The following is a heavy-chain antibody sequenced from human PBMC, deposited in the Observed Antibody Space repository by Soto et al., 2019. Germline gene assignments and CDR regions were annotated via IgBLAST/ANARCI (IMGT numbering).Heavy chain of an antibody. CDR1: GGSFSGYY. D-gene: IGHD6-19*01. Sequence: KTSETLSLTCAVYGGSFSGYYWSWIRQPPGKGLGWIGEINHSGSTNYNPSLKSRVTISVDTSKNQFSLKLSSVTAADTAVYYCASVQSNYYYGMDVWGQGTTVTVSS. CDR2: INHSGST. J-gene: IGHJ6*02. V-gene: IGHV4-34*01. CDR3: ASVQSNYYYGMDV.